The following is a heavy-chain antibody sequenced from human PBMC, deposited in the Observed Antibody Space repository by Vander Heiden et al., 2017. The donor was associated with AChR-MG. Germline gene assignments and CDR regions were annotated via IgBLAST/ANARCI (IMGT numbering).Heavy chain of an antibody. CDR2: ITDSGRST. CDR1: RFSFRNYA. D-gene: IGHD3-16*01. V-gene: IGHV3-23*01. J-gene: IGHJ4*02. Sequence: EVQLLESGGGLVQPGGSLRLSCAASRFSFRNYAMSWVRLTPGKGLEWVSSITDSGRSTYYADSVRGRFTISRDNSRNTLYLQMNSLRAEDTAIYYCVKDTNRVWGIFDYWGQGTLVTVSS. CDR3: VKDTNRVWGIFDY.